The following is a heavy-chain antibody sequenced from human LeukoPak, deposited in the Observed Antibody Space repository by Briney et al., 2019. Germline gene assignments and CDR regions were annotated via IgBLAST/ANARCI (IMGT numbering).Heavy chain of an antibody. CDR3: ARDGGIGFPFDF. V-gene: IGHV3-7*01. CDR1: GFTFSGYW. D-gene: IGHD3-16*01. J-gene: IGHJ4*02. Sequence: GGSLRLSCAASGFTFSGYWMSWVRQAPGKGLEWVANIRHDGSDKYYVDSVKGRFTISRDNAKNSLSLQMNSLGVEDTAVYYCARDGGIGFPFDFWGQGTLVTVSS. CDR2: IRHDGSDK.